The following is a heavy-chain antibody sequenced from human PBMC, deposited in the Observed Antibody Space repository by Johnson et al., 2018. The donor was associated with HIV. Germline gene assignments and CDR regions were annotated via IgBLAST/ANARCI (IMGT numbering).Heavy chain of an antibody. Sequence: QVQLVESGGGLVKPGGSLRLSCAASGFTFSDYYMSWIRQAPGQGLEWVSYISNSGSTIYYADSVKGRFPISRDNAKNLLYLQMNSLRAEDTAVYYCARPGGDPLTDDAFDIWGQGTMVTVSS. CDR1: GFTFSDYY. CDR3: ARPGGDPLTDDAFDI. D-gene: IGHD2-21*02. CDR2: ISNSGSTI. V-gene: IGHV3-11*04. J-gene: IGHJ3*02.